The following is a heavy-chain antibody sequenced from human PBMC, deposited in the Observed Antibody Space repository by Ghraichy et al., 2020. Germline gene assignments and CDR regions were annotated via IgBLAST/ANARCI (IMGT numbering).Heavy chain of an antibody. V-gene: IGHV3-23*01. CDR3: AKDRRQQWLALGAFDI. J-gene: IGHJ3*02. CDR1: AFTFSSYG. D-gene: IGHD6-19*01. CDR2: ISGSGGTT. Sequence: GGSLRLSCAASAFTFSSYGMSWVRQAPGKGLEWVSTISGSGGTTYYADSVKGRFTISRDNSKNTLYLQMNSMRAEDTAIYYCAKDRRQQWLALGAFDIWGQGSMVTVSS.